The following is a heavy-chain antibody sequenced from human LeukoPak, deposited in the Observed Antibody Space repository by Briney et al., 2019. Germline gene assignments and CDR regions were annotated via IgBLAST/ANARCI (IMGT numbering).Heavy chain of an antibody. V-gene: IGHV1-69*13. Sequence: SVKVSCKASGGTFSSHAISWVRQAPGQGLEWMGGIIPIFGTANYAQKFQGRVTITADESTSTAYMELSSLRSEDTAVYYCARVKTIFGVVIHTPFDYWGQGTLVTVSS. CDR1: GGTFSSHA. CDR2: IIPIFGTA. J-gene: IGHJ4*02. CDR3: ARVKTIFGVVIHTPFDY. D-gene: IGHD3-3*01.